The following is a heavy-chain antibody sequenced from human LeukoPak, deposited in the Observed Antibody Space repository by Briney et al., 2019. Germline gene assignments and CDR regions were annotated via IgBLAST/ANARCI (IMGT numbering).Heavy chain of an antibody. CDR2: IYYSGST. J-gene: IGHJ4*02. V-gene: IGHV4-31*03. CDR3: ARSMREALFDY. D-gene: IGHD1-26*01. Sequence: SETLSLTCTVSGGSISSGGHYWSWIRQHPGKGLEWIGYIYYSGSTYYNPSLKSRVTISVDTSKNQFSLKLSSVTAADTAVYYCARSMREALFDYWGQGTLVTVSS. CDR1: GGSISSGGHY.